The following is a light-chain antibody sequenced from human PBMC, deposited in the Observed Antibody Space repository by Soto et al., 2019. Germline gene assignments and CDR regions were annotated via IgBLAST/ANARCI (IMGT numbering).Light chain of an antibody. CDR3: QQYNNWPLT. V-gene: IGKV3-15*01. CDR2: GAF. CDR1: QSVSSN. J-gene: IGKJ1*01. Sequence: EIVMTQSPGTLSVSPGERATLSCRASQSVSSNLAWYQQKPGKAPRLLMYGAFTRDTGIPARFGGSGSGTEFSLTISSLQSEDFAVYYCQQYNNWPLTFGQGTKVDIK.